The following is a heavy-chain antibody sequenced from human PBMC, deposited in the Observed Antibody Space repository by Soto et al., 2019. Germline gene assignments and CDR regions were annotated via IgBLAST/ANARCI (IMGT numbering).Heavy chain of an antibody. J-gene: IGHJ6*02. CDR3: ARYIPGVRYYGMDV. D-gene: IGHD2-2*01. CDR2: IGESGTPT. CDR1: GFTFSSYA. V-gene: IGHV3-23*01. Sequence: GGSLRLSCAASGFTFSSYAMKWVRQAPGKGLEWVSLIGESGTPTYYADSVKGRFTISRDNSGNTLFLEMYSLRAEDTAVYYCARYIPGVRYYGMDVWGQGPTVTV.